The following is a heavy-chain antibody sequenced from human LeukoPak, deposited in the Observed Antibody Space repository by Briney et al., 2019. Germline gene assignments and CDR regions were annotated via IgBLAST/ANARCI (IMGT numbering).Heavy chain of an antibody. CDR1: GFTFGTCA. CDR2: IGPSGGST. D-gene: IGHD1-26*01. CDR3: AKDARGVPSPPDY. J-gene: IGHJ4*02. Sequence: QPGGSLRLSCAASGFTFGTCAMSWVRQAPGKGLEWVSVIGPSGGSTYYADSVKGRFTVSGDNSKNTLYLQMNSLRTEDTAVYYCAKDARGVPSPPDYWGQGTLVTVSS. V-gene: IGHV3-23*01.